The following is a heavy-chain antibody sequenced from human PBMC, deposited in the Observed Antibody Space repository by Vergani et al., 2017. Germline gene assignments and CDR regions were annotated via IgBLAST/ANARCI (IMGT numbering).Heavy chain of an antibody. J-gene: IGHJ4*02. V-gene: IGHV3-73*02. CDR3: TRDRRDGYADY. CDR2: IRSKANSYAT. D-gene: IGHD5-24*01. Sequence: EVQLVESGGGLVQPGGSLKLSCAASGFTFSGSAMHWVRQASGKGLEWVGRIRSKANSYATAYAASVKGRFTISRDDSKNTAYLQMNSLKTEDTAVYYCTRDRRDGYADYWGQGTLVTVSS. CDR1: GFTFSGSA.